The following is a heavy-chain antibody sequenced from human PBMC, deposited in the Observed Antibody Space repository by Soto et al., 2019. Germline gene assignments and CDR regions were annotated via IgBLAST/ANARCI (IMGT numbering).Heavy chain of an antibody. J-gene: IGHJ4*02. CDR1: GFMFSSHG. CDR3: GPDALDY. V-gene: IGHV3-33*01. Sequence: QVQLVESGGGVVQTGRSLTLSWAASGFMFSSHGIHWIRQAPGKGLEWVAVIWYDGSNKYYADSVKGRFTISRDNSKNTLYLQMNSLRVEDTAVYYCGPDALDYWGQGTLVTVSS. CDR2: IWYDGSNK.